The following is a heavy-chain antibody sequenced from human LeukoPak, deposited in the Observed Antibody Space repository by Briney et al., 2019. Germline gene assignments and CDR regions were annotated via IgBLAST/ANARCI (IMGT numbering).Heavy chain of an antibody. CDR1: GYTFTSYW. D-gene: IGHD6-13*01. J-gene: IGHJ4*02. CDR3: ARHRSAAAGTFWFDY. CDR2: IYPGDSDT. V-gene: IGHV5-51*01. Sequence: GESLKISCKGFGYTFTSYWIAWVRQMPGKGLEWMGIIYPGDSDTRYSPSFQGQVTISADKSISTAYLQWSSLKASDTAMYYCARHRSAAAGTFWFDYWGQGTLVTVSS.